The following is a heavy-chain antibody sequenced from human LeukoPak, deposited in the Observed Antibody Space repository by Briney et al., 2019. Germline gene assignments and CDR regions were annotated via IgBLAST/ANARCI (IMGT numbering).Heavy chain of an antibody. Sequence: PGGSLRLSCAASGFTFSSYAMSWVRRAPGKGLEWVSAISGSGGSTYYADSVKGRFTISRDNSKNTLYLQMNSLRAEDTAVYYCAKGDVLLWFGELTWGQGTLVTVSS. D-gene: IGHD3-10*01. CDR1: GFTFSSYA. J-gene: IGHJ4*02. CDR2: ISGSGGST. V-gene: IGHV3-23*01. CDR3: AKGDVLLWFGELT.